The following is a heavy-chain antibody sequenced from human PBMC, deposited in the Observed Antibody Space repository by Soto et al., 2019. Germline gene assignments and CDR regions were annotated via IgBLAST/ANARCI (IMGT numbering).Heavy chain of an antibody. CDR3: ARVLRGYRSPAWFDP. CDR2: IYYSGST. CDR1: GGSISSGCYY. Sequence: PSETLSLTCTVSGGSISSGCYYWSWIRQHPGKGLEWIGYIYYSGSTYYNPSLKSRVTISVDTSKKQFSLKLSSVTAADTAVYYCARVLRGYRSPAWFDPLGQGTLLTVSS. D-gene: IGHD6-13*01. J-gene: IGHJ5*02. V-gene: IGHV4-31*03.